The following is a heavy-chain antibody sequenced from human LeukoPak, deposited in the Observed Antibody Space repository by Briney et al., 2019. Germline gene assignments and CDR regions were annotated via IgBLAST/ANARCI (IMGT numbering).Heavy chain of an antibody. J-gene: IGHJ6*03. V-gene: IGHV3-23*01. CDR1: GFTFSSYA. CDR3: AKGSKAVLFTRDHYMDV. Sequence: GGSLRLSCAASGFTFSSYAMSWVRQAPGKGLEWVSAISGSGGSTYYADSVRGRFTISRDNSKNTLYLQMNSLRAEDTAVYFCAKGSKAVLFTRDHYMDVWGKGTTVTISS. CDR2: ISGSGGST. D-gene: IGHD6-19*01.